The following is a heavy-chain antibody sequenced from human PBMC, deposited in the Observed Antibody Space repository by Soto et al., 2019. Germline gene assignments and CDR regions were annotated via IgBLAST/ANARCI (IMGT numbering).Heavy chain of an antibody. V-gene: IGHV3-74*01. D-gene: IGHD1-26*01. CDR1: GFTFSSYW. CDR3: ARGESYVFSYYSMDV. CDR2: INSDGNST. J-gene: IGHJ6*02. Sequence: GGSLRLSCAASGFTFSSYWMHWVRQAPGKGLVWVSRINSDGNSTSYADSVTGRFTISRDNAKNTLYQQMKSLRAEDRAGYYCARGESYVFSYYSMDVCGQGTTVTVSS.